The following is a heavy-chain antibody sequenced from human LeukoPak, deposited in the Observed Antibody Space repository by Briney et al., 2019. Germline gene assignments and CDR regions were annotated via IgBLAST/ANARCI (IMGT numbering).Heavy chain of an antibody. CDR2: ISSSSSTI. V-gene: IGHV3-48*04. CDR1: GFTFSSYS. D-gene: IGHD4-11*01. J-gene: IGHJ5*02. CDR3: ARGYDYSRGRRAFDP. Sequence: GGSLRLSCAASGFTFSSYSMNWVRQAPGKGLEWVSYISSSSSTIYYADSVKGRFTISRDNAKNSLYLQMNSLRAEDTAVYYCARGYDYSRGRRAFDPWGQGTLVTVSS.